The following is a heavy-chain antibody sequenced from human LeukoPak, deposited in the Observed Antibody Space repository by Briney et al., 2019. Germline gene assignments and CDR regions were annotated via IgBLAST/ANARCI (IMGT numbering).Heavy chain of an antibody. CDR3: AKRYDSSGYYYVDY. D-gene: IGHD3-22*01. J-gene: IGHJ4*02. Sequence: GGSLRLSCAATGFTFSSYAMSWVRQAPGKGLEWVSAISGSGGSTYYADSVKGRFTISRDNSKNTLYLQMNSLRAEDTAVYYCAKRYDSSGYYYVDYWGQGTLVTVSP. CDR2: ISGSGGST. V-gene: IGHV3-23*01. CDR1: GFTFSSYA.